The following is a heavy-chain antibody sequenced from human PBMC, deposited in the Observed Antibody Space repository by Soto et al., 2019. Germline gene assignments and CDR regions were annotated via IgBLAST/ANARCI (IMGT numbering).Heavy chain of an antibody. CDR3: TSISSSWPFDY. D-gene: IGHD6-13*01. CDR1: GFTFSSYE. CDR2: ISSSGSTI. J-gene: IGHJ4*02. Sequence: QPGGSLRLSCAASGFTFSSYEMNWVRQAPGKGLEWVSYISSSGSTIYYADSVKGRFTISRDNAKNSLYLQMNSLRAEDTAVYYCTSISSSWPFDYWGQGTMVTVYS. V-gene: IGHV3-48*03.